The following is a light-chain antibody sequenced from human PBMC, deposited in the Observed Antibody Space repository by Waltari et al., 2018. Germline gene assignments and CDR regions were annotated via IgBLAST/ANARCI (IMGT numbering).Light chain of an antibody. CDR2: AAS. CDR1: QNIRNY. V-gene: IGKV1-39*01. CDR3: QQLNSYPLT. Sequence: DIQVTQSPSSLSASVGDRVTITCRTSQNIRNYLNWYQQKPGKAPKLLIYAASSLHSDVPSRFSGSGSGADFTLTISSLQPEDYGTYYCQQLNSYPLTFGGGTKVEIK. J-gene: IGKJ4*01.